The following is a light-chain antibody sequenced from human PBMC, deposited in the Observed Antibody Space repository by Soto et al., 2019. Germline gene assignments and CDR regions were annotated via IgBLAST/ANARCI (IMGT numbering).Light chain of an antibody. J-gene: IGKJ4*01. CDR1: QYINTR. CDR3: QQYNDWPLT. V-gene: IGKV3D-15*01. Sequence: EIVLTQSPATLSSFPGDRVTLSCRASQYINTRLAWYQHRPGQAPRLLIYQTSIRAAGIPARFSGSESGTEFTLTISSLQSEDFAVYYCQQYNDWPLTFGGGTKVEIK. CDR2: QTS.